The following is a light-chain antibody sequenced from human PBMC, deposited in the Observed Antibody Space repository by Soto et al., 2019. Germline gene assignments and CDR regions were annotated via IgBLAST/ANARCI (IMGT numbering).Light chain of an antibody. CDR3: QLYGSSPKT. CDR1: QTISSNY. V-gene: IGKV3-20*01. Sequence: EILLTQSPGTLSLSPGERATLSRRATQTISSNYLAWYQQKPGQAPKLLIHGASTRATGIPDRFSGSGSGTDFTLTISRLEPEDFAVYYCQLYGSSPKTFGQGTKVE. CDR2: GAS. J-gene: IGKJ1*01.